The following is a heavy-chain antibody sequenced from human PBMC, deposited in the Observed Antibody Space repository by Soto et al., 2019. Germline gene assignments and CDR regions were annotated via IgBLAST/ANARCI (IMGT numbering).Heavy chain of an antibody. J-gene: IGHJ6*02. CDR2: IYTSGST. CDR3: AREMTPHITGYYGMDV. D-gene: IGHD3-3*01. Sequence: PSETLSLTCTVSGGSISSYYWSWIRQPAGKGLEWIGRIYTSGSTNYNPCLKSRVTMSVDTSKNQFSLKLSSGTAADTAVYYCAREMTPHITGYYGMDVWGQGTTVTVYS. V-gene: IGHV4-4*07. CDR1: GGSISSYY.